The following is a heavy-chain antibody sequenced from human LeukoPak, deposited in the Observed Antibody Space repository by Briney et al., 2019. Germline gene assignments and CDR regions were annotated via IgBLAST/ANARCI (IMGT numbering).Heavy chain of an antibody. CDR2: IYPGDSDN. Sequence: GESLKISCQGSGYHFTSHWIGWVRQLPGKGLEWMGIIYPGDSDNRYSPSFQGQVTISADKSISTAYLQWSSLKASDTAMYYCASCRRDAFDIWGQGTMVTVSS. CDR3: ASCRRDAFDI. J-gene: IGHJ3*02. CDR1: GYHFTSHW. V-gene: IGHV5-51*01.